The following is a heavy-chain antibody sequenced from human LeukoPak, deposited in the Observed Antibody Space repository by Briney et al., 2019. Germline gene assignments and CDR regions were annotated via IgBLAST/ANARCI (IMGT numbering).Heavy chain of an antibody. D-gene: IGHD1-1*01. J-gene: IGHJ6*04. V-gene: IGHV3-30*03. CDR3: ARDRTTGGIYYYYGMDV. CDR1: GFTFSSYG. CDR2: ISYDGSNK. Sequence: PGRSLRLSCAASGFTFSSYGMHWVRQAPGKGLEWVAVISYDGSNKYYADSVKGRFTISRDNPKNTLYLQMNSLRAEDTAVYYCARDRTTGGIYYYYGMDVWGKGTTVTVSS.